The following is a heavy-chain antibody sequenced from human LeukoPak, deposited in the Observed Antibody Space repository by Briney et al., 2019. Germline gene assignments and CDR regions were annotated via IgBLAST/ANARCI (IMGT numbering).Heavy chain of an antibody. J-gene: IGHJ4*02. CDR3: ARDYKSSCSGATCLYFDY. CDR2: ISAVNGDT. D-gene: IGHD2-15*01. V-gene: IGHV1-18*01. CDR1: GYTFVNYG. Sequence: ASVKVSCKTSGYTFVNYGVSWVRQAPGQGLECMGWISAVNGDTNSAHNLRGRLTMTIDTSTSTAYMELRSLRSDDTALYFCARDYKSSCSGATCLYFDYWGQGTLVTVSS.